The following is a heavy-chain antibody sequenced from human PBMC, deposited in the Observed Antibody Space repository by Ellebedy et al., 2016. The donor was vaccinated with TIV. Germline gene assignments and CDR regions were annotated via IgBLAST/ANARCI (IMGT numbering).Heavy chain of an antibody. J-gene: IGHJ4*02. D-gene: IGHD6-19*01. CDR2: ISSNGDST. Sequence: PGGSLRLSCAASGFTFRSYAMHWVRQAPGKGLEYVSAISSNGDSTYYANSVQGRFTISRDHSKNTLYLQMGSLRPEDTAIYYCAKGGDTGSSSGWYYFDYWGQGTLVTVSS. V-gene: IGHV3-64*01. CDR1: GFTFRSYA. CDR3: AKGGDTGSSSGWYYFDY.